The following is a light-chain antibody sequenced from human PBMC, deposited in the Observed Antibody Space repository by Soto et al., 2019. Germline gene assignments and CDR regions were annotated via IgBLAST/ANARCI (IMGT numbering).Light chain of an antibody. Sequence: QSALAQPASVSGSPVQSITISCTGTSSDVGSYNLVSWYQQHPGKAPKLMIYEGSKRASGVSNRLSGSKSGNTASLTISGRQAEDEADYYCCSYAGSSFSLVFGGGTKLTVL. CDR1: SSDVGSYNL. CDR3: CSYAGSSFSLV. V-gene: IGLV2-23*01. J-gene: IGLJ2*01. CDR2: EGS.